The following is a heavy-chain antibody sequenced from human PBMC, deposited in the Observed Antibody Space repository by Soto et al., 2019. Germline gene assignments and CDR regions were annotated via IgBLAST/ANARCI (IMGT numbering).Heavy chain of an antibody. Sequence: SETLSLTCPVSGASISSSYWSWIRQSPGKRLEWIGYVYYSGSTKYNPSLKSRVTISVDTSKNQFSLKLSSVTAADTAVYYCARGYYDSNGQSNTFDIWGQGTMVTVSS. CDR2: VYYSGST. V-gene: IGHV4-59*01. CDR1: GASISSSY. CDR3: ARGYYDSNGQSNTFDI. D-gene: IGHD3-22*01. J-gene: IGHJ3*02.